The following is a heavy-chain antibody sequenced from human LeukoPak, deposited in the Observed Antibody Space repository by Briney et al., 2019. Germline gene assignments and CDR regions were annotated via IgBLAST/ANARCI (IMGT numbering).Heavy chain of an antibody. Sequence: ASVKVSCKASGYTFTNYDINWVRRATGQGLEWMGWMNPNSGNTGYAQKFQGRVTITRNTSISTAYMELSSLRSEDTAVYYCATEDYYDSGSYDHWGQGTLVTVSS. D-gene: IGHD3-22*01. V-gene: IGHV1-8*03. J-gene: IGHJ5*02. CDR2: MNPNSGNT. CDR3: ATEDYYDSGSYDH. CDR1: GYTFTNYD.